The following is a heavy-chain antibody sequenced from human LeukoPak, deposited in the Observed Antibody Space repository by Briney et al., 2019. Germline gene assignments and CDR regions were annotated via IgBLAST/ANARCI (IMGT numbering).Heavy chain of an antibody. CDR3: ASYSGYHMVYYFDY. CDR1: GFTFSSYA. V-gene: IGHV3-30-3*01. J-gene: IGHJ4*02. D-gene: IGHD5-12*01. CDR2: ISYDGSNR. Sequence: GRSLRLSCAASGFTFSSYAMHWVRQAPGKGLEWVAVISYDGSNRYYADSVKGRFTISRDNSKNTLYQQMNSLRAEDTAVYYCASYSGYHMVYYFDYWGQGTLVTVSS.